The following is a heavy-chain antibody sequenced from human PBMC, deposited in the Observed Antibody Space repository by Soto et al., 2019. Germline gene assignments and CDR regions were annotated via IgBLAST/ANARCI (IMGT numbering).Heavy chain of an antibody. CDR2: IYYTGST. Sequence: SLTCTVSGGSVNSDSYYWSWIRQPPGRGLEWIGYIYYTGSTNYNPSLKSRVSISVDTSRNQFSLKLSSVTAADTAVYYCAREFSNSPEAFDSWGQGSLVTVSS. CDR1: GGSVNSDSYY. D-gene: IGHD6-6*01. V-gene: IGHV4-61*01. J-gene: IGHJ4*02. CDR3: AREFSNSPEAFDS.